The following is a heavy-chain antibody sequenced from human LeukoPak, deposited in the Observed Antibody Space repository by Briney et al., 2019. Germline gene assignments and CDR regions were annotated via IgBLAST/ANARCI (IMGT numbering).Heavy chain of an antibody. D-gene: IGHD1-26*01. CDR3: ANIVGATVEVMGAFDI. J-gene: IGHJ3*02. CDR2: ISGSGGST. Sequence: GGSLRLSCAASGFTFSSYAMSWVRQAPGKGLEWVSAISGSGGSTYYADSVKGRFTISRDNSKNTLYLQMNSLRAEDTAVYYCANIVGATVEVMGAFDIWGQGTMVTVSS. CDR1: GFTFSSYA. V-gene: IGHV3-23*01.